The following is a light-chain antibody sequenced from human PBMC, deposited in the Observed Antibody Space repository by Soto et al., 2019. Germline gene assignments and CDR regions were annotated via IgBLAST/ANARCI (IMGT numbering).Light chain of an antibody. J-gene: IGLJ1*01. V-gene: IGLV1-40*01. CDR3: QSYATGLSVLYV. CDR2: GNN. Sequence: QSVLTQPPSVSGAQRQRVTISCTGSSSNIGAGCDVHWYQQLPGTAPKLLIYGNNNRPSGVPDRFSGSKSGTSASLAVTGLQAEDEADYYCQSYATGLSVLYVFGTGTKVTVL. CDR1: SSNIGAGCD.